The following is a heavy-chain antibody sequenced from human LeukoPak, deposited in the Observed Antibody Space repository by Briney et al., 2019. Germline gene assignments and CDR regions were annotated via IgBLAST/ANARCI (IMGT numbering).Heavy chain of an antibody. V-gene: IGHV4-4*02. J-gene: IGHJ6*02. Sequence: PSGTLSLTCAVSVGSISSGNWWTWVRQSPGKGLEWIGEIYHNGTLNYNPSLKSRVTISAASFKNHFSLKLTSVTAADTAVYYCATAPILRGEGGEHYKYGMDVWGQGTTVIVSS. CDR2: IYHNGTL. CDR1: VGSISSGNW. CDR3: ATAPILRGEGGEHYKYGMDV. D-gene: IGHD2-2*02.